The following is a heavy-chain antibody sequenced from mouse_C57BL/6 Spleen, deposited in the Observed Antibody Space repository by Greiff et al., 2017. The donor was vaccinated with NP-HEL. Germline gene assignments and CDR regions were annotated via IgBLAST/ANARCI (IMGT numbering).Heavy chain of an antibody. CDR3: ARRGDSGYYFDY. Sequence: QVQLKQPGAELVKPGASVKLSCKASGYTFTSYWMHWVKQRPGQGLEWIGMIHPNSGSTNYNEKFKSKATLTVDKSSSTAYMQLSSLTSEDSAVYYCARRGDSGYYFDYWGQGTTLTVSS. J-gene: IGHJ2*01. V-gene: IGHV1-64*01. D-gene: IGHD3-1*01. CDR1: GYTFTSYW. CDR2: IHPNSGST.